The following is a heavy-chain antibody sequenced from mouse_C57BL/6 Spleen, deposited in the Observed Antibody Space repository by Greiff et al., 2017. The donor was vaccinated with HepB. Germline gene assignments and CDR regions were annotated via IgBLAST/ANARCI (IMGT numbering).Heavy chain of an antibody. J-gene: IGHJ3*01. CDR3: TTRYYYGSSGFAY. D-gene: IGHD1-1*01. Sequence: EVKLQQSGAELVRPGASVKLSCTASGFNIKDDYMHWVKQRPEQGLEWIGWIDPENGDTEYASKFQGKATITADTSSNTAYLQLSSLTSEDTAVYYCTTRYYYGSSGFAYWGQGTLVTVSA. CDR2: IDPENGDT. V-gene: IGHV14-4*01. CDR1: GFNIKDDY.